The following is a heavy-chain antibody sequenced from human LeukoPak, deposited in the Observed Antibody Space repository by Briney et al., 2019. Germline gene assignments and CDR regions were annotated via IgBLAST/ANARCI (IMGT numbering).Heavy chain of an antibody. Sequence: KPSETLSPTYTVSGGSIRSNYWSWIRQTPGKGLEWIAYINYSGNTNNNPSLKSRVTISIDTSKSQFSLKLSSVTAADTAIYYCARHGQDTGNFYAHFDYWGQGTLVTVSS. CDR1: GGSIRSNY. D-gene: IGHD1-26*01. V-gene: IGHV4-59*08. CDR2: INYSGNT. J-gene: IGHJ4*02. CDR3: ARHGQDTGNFYAHFDY.